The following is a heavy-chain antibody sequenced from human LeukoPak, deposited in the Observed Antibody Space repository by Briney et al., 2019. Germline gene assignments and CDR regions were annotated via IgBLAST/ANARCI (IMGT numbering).Heavy chain of an antibody. CDR3: ARGGRVPDATRPSYYYSMDV. J-gene: IGHJ6*03. Sequence: AGGSLRLSCAASGFTFSDYYMSWIRQAPGKGLEWVSYISNSGGTTYYAKSVRGRFTISRDNAKNSLYLQMNGLRAEDTAVYYCARGGRVPDATRPSYYYSMDVWGKGTTVIVSS. CDR2: ISNSGGTT. V-gene: IGHV3-11*04. D-gene: IGHD2-2*01. CDR1: GFTFSDYY.